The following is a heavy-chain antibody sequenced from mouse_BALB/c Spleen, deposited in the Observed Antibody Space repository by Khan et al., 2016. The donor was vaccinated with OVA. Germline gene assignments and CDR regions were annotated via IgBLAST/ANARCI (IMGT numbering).Heavy chain of an antibody. V-gene: IGHV9-3-1*01. CDR1: GYTFTNYG. D-gene: IGHD1-1*02. CDR2: INIYTGEP. J-gene: IGHJ1*01. Sequence: QIQLVQSGPELKKPGETVKISCKASGYTFTNYGMNWVKQAPGKGLKWMGWINIYTGEPTYADDFKGRFAFSLETSASTAYLQINNLKNEDTATYFSASGGYWYFDVWGAGTTVTVSS. CDR3: ASGGYWYFDV.